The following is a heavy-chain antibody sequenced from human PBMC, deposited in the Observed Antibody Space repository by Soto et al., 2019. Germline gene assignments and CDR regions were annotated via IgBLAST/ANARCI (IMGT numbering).Heavy chain of an antibody. J-gene: IGHJ5*02. CDR2: ISGSGGST. CDR3: AKTHDILTGYYGPVNWFDP. D-gene: IGHD3-9*01. Sequence: EVQLLESGGGLVQPGGSLRLSCAASGFTFSSYAMSWVRQAPGKGLEWVSAISGSGGSTYYADSVKGRFTISRDNSKNTLDLQMNSLRADDTAVYYCAKTHDILTGYYGPVNWFDPWGQGTLVTVSS. CDR1: GFTFSSYA. V-gene: IGHV3-23*01.